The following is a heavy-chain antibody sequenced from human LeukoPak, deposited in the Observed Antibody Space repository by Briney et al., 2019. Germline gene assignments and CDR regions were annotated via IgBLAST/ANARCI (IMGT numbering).Heavy chain of an antibody. D-gene: IGHD6-19*01. Sequence: SETLSLTCTVSGGSISSYYWSWIRQPPGKGLEWIGYIYYSGSTNYNPSLKSRVTISVDTSKNQFSLKLSSVTAADTAAYYCARVRSSGWGKGFDYWGQGTLVTVSS. CDR2: IYYSGST. CDR3: ARVRSSGWGKGFDY. CDR1: GGSISSYY. J-gene: IGHJ4*02. V-gene: IGHV4-59*01.